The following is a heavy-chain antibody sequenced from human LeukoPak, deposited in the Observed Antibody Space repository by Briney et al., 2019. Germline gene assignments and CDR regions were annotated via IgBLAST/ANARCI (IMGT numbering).Heavy chain of an antibody. V-gene: IGHV4-34*01. CDR2: INHSGST. CDR1: GGSFSGYY. J-gene: IGHJ4*02. CDR3: ARPRVAAAKTPFDY. D-gene: IGHD6-13*01. Sequence: SETLSLTCAVYGGSFSGYYWSWIRQPPGKGLEWIGEINHSGSTNYNPSLKSRVTISVDTSKNQFSLKLSSVTAADTAVYYCARPRVAAAKTPFDYWGQGTLVTVST.